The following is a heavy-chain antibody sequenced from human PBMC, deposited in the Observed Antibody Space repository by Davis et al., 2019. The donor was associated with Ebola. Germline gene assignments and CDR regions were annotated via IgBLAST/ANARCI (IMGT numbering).Heavy chain of an antibody. Sequence: ASVKVSCKASGYTFTSYGISWVRQAPGQGLEWMGWISAYNGNTNYAQKLQGRVTMTTDTSTSTAYMELRSLRSDDTAVYYCARDRAGMITFGGVYDYWGQGTLVTVSS. CDR3: ARDRAGMITFGGVYDY. CDR2: ISAYNGNT. V-gene: IGHV1-18*01. D-gene: IGHD3-16*01. J-gene: IGHJ4*02. CDR1: GYTFTSYG.